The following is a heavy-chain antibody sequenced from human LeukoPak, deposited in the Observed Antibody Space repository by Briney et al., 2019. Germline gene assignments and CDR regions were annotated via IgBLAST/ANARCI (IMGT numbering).Heavy chain of an antibody. CDR1: GGSINTYY. J-gene: IGHJ3*02. V-gene: IGHV4-59*12. CDR3: AREPSLPLGVRDAFDI. CDR2: IYYTGST. Sequence: SETLSLTCTVSGGSINTYYWSWIRQPPGKGLEWIGFIYYTGSTNYNPSLKSRVTVSVDTSKNQFSLKLSSVTAADTAVYYCAREPSLPLGVRDAFDIWGQGTMVTVSS. D-gene: IGHD3-16*01.